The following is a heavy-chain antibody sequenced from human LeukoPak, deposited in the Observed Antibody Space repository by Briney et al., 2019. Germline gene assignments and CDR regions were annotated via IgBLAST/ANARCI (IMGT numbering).Heavy chain of an antibody. Sequence: PSETLSLTCAVSGGSISSGGYSWSWIRQPPGKGLEWIGYIYYSGSTYYNPSLKSRVTISADTSKNQFSLKLSSVTAADTAVYYCARSGVGAYFDYWGQGTLVTVSS. CDR3: ARSGVGAYFDY. J-gene: IGHJ4*02. V-gene: IGHV4-30-4*07. D-gene: IGHD1-26*01. CDR2: IYYSGST. CDR1: GGSISSGGYS.